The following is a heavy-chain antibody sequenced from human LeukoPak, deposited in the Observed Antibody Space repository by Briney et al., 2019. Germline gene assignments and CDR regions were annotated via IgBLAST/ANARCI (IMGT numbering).Heavy chain of an antibody. CDR3: AKDKGSGSSYFDY. CDR2: IYYDGSNI. Sequence: GGSLRLSCAASEFTFTTYGMHWVRQAPGKGLEWVAFIYYDGSNIYYADSVKGQFTISRDNSKNTLYLQMNSLRTEDTAVYYCAKDKGSGSSYFDYWGQGTLVTVSS. D-gene: IGHD3-10*01. CDR1: EFTFTTYG. J-gene: IGHJ4*02. V-gene: IGHV3-30*02.